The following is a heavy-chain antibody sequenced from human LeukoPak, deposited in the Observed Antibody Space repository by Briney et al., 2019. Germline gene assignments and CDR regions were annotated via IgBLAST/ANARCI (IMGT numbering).Heavy chain of an antibody. V-gene: IGHV4-39*07. Sequence: PSETLSLTCTVSGGSISSSSYYWGWIRQPPGKGLEWIGSIYYSGSTYYNPSLKSRVTISVDTSKNQFSLKLSSVTAADTAVYYCARGGSGWSQFDYWGQGTLVTVSS. CDR1: GGSISSSSYY. D-gene: IGHD6-19*01. CDR2: IYYSGST. CDR3: ARGGSGWSQFDY. J-gene: IGHJ4*02.